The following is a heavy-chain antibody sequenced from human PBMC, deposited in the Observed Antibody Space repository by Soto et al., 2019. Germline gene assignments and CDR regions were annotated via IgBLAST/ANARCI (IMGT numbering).Heavy chain of an antibody. D-gene: IGHD2-15*01. CDR1: GFTFSSYA. CDR3: ARASCSGGSCYYSYFDY. J-gene: IGHJ4*02. CDR2: ISYDGSNK. V-gene: IGHV3-30-3*01. Sequence: PGGSLRLSCAASGFTFSSYAMHWVRQAPGKGLEWVAVISYDGSNKYYADSVKGRFTISRDNSKNTLYPQMNSLRAEDTAVYYCARASCSGGSCYYSYFDYWGQGTLVTVSS.